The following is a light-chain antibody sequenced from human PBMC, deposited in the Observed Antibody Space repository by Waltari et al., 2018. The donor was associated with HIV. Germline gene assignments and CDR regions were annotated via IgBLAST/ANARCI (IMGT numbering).Light chain of an antibody. CDR3: QQYYSTPT. Sequence: DIVMTQSPDSLVVSLGERATINCTSSQSVLYNSNTKSYLAWYQQKPGQPPNLLIYWASTRESGVPDRFSGSVSGTDFTLTISSLQAEDVAVYYCQQYYSTPTFGQGAKVEIK. J-gene: IGKJ1*01. V-gene: IGKV4-1*01. CDR1: QSVLYNSNTKSY. CDR2: WAS.